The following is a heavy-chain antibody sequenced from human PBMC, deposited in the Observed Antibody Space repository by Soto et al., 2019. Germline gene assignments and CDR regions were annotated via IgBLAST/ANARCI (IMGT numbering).Heavy chain of an antibody. Sequence: QVQLVESGGGVVQPGRSLRLSCAASGFTFSSYGMHWVRQAPGKGLEWVAVIWYDGSNKYYADSVKGRFTISRDNSKNTLYLQMNSLRAEDTAVYYCARELSHSYGSCWFDPWGQGTLVTVSS. J-gene: IGHJ5*02. CDR3: ARELSHSYGSCWFDP. CDR1: GFTFSSYG. V-gene: IGHV3-33*01. CDR2: IWYDGSNK. D-gene: IGHD5-18*01.